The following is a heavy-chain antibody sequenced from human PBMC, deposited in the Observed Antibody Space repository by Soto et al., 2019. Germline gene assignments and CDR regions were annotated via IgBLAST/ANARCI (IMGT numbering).Heavy chain of an antibody. Sequence: EVQLVESGGAWIQPGGSLRLSCAASGVTVSNNYINWVRQAPGKGLEWVSVIYSDGSSYHADSVKGRFTISRDISQNTVFLQMNSLRVEDTAIYYCARGIMHFDSWGQGALVTVSS. J-gene: IGHJ4*02. CDR3: ARGIMHFDS. CDR1: GVTVSNNY. V-gene: IGHV3-53*01. CDR2: IYSDGSS.